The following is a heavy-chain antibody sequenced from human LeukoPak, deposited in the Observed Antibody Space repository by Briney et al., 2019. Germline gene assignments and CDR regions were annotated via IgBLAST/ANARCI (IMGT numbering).Heavy chain of an antibody. CDR2: IYYSGST. CDR3: ARESVATIQRGFDY. Sequence: SQTLSLTCTVSGGSISSGGYYWSWIRQHPGKGLEWIVYIYYSGSTYYNPSLKSRVTISVDTSKNQFSLKLSSVTAADTAVYYCARESVATIQRGFDYWGQGTLVTVSS. CDR1: GGSISSGGYY. D-gene: IGHD5-12*01. V-gene: IGHV4-31*03. J-gene: IGHJ4*02.